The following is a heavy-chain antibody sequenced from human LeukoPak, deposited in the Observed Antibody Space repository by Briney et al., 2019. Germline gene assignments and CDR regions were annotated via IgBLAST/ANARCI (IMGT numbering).Heavy chain of an antibody. CDR2: FSPSGDIT. J-gene: IGHJ4*02. V-gene: IGHV3-23*01. D-gene: IGHD3-10*01. CDR3: ARDSSMLRGPLVIYYFDF. Sequence: GGSLRLSCAASGFTFRAHGMNWVRQAPGKGLEWVAGFSPSGDITYYSYSVMGRFTISRDNSKNTLYLQMNSLRVEDTAVYYCARDSSMLRGPLVIYYFDFWGQGTLVTVSS. CDR1: GFTFRAHG.